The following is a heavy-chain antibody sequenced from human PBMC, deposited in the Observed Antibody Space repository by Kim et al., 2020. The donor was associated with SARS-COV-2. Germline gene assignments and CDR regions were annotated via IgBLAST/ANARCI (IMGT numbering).Heavy chain of an antibody. CDR3: ARDLPIDIAVAGTIDYYG. D-gene: IGHD6-19*01. J-gene: IGHJ6*01. CDR1: GFTFSSYA. V-gene: IGHV3-30*04. Sequence: GGSLRLSCAASGFTFSSYAMHWVRQAPGKGLEWVAVISYDGSNKYYVDSVKGRFTISRDNSKNTLYLQMNSLRAEDTAVYYCARDLPIDIAVAGTIDYYG. CDR2: ISYDGSNK.